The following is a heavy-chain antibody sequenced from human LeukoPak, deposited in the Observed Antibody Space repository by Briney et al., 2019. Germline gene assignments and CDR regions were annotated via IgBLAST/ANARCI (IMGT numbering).Heavy chain of an antibody. CDR2: ISADGGST. CDR1: GLNFDDSA. Sequence: GGSLRLSCVSSGLNFDDSAMHWVRQAPGKGLEWVSLISADGGSTFSADSVKGRFSISRDNSKNSLYLQMNSLRSEDTAMYYCAKESGKFDYWGQGTLVAVSS. V-gene: IGHV3-43*02. CDR3: AKESGKFDY. J-gene: IGHJ4*02.